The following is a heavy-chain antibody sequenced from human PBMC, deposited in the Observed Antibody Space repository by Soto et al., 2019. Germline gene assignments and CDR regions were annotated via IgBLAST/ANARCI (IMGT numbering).Heavy chain of an antibody. V-gene: IGHV5-51*01. D-gene: IGHD2-2*01. Sequence: PGESLKISCKGSGYSFTSYWIGWVRQMPGKGLEWMGIIYPGDSDTRYSPSFQGQVTISADKSISTAYLQWSRLKASDTAMYYCARLLGYCSSTSCRRYGMDVWGQGTTVTVSS. CDR2: IYPGDSDT. CDR3: ARLLGYCSSTSCRRYGMDV. J-gene: IGHJ6*02. CDR1: GYSFTSYW.